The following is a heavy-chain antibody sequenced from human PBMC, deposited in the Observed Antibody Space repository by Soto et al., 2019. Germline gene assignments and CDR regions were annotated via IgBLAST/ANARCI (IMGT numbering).Heavy chain of an antibody. Sequence: QLRLQESGPGLVKPSETLSLICTVSGGPISSSSYYWGWIRQPPGKGLEWIGSIYYGGSTYYNPSLKSRVTISVDTHKNQCSLKLNSVPAADSAVYSCARPALAAAPDYWGPGTLVTVSS. CDR2: IYYGGST. D-gene: IGHD6-13*01. V-gene: IGHV4-39*01. J-gene: IGHJ4*02. CDR3: ARPALAAAPDY. CDR1: GGPISSSSYY.